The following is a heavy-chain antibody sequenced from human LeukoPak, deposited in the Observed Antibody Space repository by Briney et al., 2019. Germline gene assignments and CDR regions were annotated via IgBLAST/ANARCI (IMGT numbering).Heavy chain of an antibody. V-gene: IGHV4-59*08. D-gene: IGHD2-2*01. Sequence: SETLSLTCTVSGGSISSHYWSWIRQPPGKGLEWIGYIYYSGSTNYNPSLKSRVTISVDTSKNQFSLKLSSVTAADTAVYYCATSQPSSPADPWGQGTLVTVSS. CDR2: IYYSGST. J-gene: IGHJ5*02. CDR3: ATSQPSSPADP. CDR1: GGSISSHY.